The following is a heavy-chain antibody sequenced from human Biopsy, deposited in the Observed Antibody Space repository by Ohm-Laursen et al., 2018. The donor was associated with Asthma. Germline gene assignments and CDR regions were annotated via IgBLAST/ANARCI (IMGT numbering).Heavy chain of an antibody. Sequence: SLRLSCTASGFTFGDYWMSWVRQVPGKGLEWVANIKHDGTEKNHVDSLKGRFTISRDNAKNSLYLQMNSLRAEDTAVYYCARDWKGYCTGGVCYPDYWGQGTLVTVSS. CDR2: IKHDGTEK. V-gene: IGHV3-7*01. J-gene: IGHJ4*02. CDR3: ARDWKGYCTGGVCYPDY. CDR1: GFTFGDYW. D-gene: IGHD2-8*02.